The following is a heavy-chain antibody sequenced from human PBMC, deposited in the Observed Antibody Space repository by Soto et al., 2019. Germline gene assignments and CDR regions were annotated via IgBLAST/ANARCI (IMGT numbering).Heavy chain of an antibody. D-gene: IGHD3-16*02. J-gene: IGHJ4*02. Sequence: ASVKVSCKASGYTFTSYGISWVRQAPGQGLEWMGGISAYNGNTNYAQKLQGRVTMTTDTSTSTAYMELRSLRSEDTAVYYCARDENDYVWGSYRPNLDYWGQGTLVTVSS. CDR1: GYTFTSYG. CDR2: ISAYNGNT. CDR3: ARDENDYVWGSYRPNLDY. V-gene: IGHV1-18*01.